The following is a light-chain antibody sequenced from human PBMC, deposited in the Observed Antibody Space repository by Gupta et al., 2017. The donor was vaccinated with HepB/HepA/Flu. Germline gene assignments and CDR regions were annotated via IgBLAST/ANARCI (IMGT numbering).Light chain of an antibody. CDR2: DAT. V-gene: IGKV1-39*01. J-gene: IGKJ1*01. CDR1: QSISSS. Sequence: DIQMTQSPSSLSASVGDRVTITCRASQSISSSLNWYQQRPGKAPKLLIYDATTLQSGVPSRFSGSGSGTDFSLSIGRLQPEDFVTYYCQQKDRTPKTFGQGTRVEVK. CDR3: QQKDRTPKT.